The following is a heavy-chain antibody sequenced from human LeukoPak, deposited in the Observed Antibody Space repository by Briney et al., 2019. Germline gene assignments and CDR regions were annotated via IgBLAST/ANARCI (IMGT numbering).Heavy chain of an antibody. D-gene: IGHD6-19*01. CDR1: GGSISSYY. V-gene: IGHV4-59*01. CDR2: IYYSGST. J-gene: IGHJ6*03. CDR3: ARGLNEQWLVRHYYYYMDV. Sequence: PSETLSLTCTVSGGSISSYYWSWIRQPPGKGLEWIGYIYYSGSTNYNPSLKSRVTISVDTSKNQFSLKLSSVTAADTAVYYCARGLNEQWLVRHYYYYMDVWGKGTTVTVSS.